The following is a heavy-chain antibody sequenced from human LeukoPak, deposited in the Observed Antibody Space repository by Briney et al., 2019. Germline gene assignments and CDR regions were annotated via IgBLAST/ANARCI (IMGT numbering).Heavy chain of an antibody. D-gene: IGHD3-10*01. J-gene: IGHJ4*02. Sequence: ASVKVSFKASGYTFTSYGISWVRQAPGQGLEWMGWISAYNGNTNYAQKLQGRVTMTTDTSTSTAYMELRSLRSDDTAVYYCARVTPYYYGSELGDYFDYWGQGTLVTVSS. CDR1: GYTFTSYG. CDR2: ISAYNGNT. V-gene: IGHV1-18*01. CDR3: ARVTPYYYGSELGDYFDY.